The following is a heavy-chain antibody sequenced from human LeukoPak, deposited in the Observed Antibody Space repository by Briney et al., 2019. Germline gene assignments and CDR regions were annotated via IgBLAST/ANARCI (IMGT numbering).Heavy chain of an antibody. CDR1: GFTFSSYA. CDR3: AKLATGLDDAFDI. J-gene: IGHJ3*02. Sequence: GGSLRLSCAASGFTFSSYAMSWVRQAPGKGLEWVSAISGSGGSTYYVDSMKGRFTISRDNSKNTLYLQMNSLRAEDTAVYYCAKLATGLDDAFDIWGQGTMVTVSS. V-gene: IGHV3-23*01. D-gene: IGHD3-9*01. CDR2: ISGSGGST.